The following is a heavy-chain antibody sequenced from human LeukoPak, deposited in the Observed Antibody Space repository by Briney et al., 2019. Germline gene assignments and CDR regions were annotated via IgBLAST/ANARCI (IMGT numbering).Heavy chain of an antibody. Sequence: GGSLRLSCTASGFTFSNYAMTWVRQAPGKGLEWVSTISGSGGSIHYADSVKGRFTISRDSSKNTLYLQMNSLRADDTAVYYCAKDPWEGPPKPWGSWFDPWGQGTLVTVSS. D-gene: IGHD1-26*01. J-gene: IGHJ5*02. CDR3: AKDPWEGPPKPWGSWFDP. CDR2: ISGSGGSI. CDR1: GFTFSNYA. V-gene: IGHV3-23*01.